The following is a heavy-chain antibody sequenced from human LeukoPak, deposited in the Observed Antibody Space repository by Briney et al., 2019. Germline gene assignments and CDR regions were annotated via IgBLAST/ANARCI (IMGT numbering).Heavy chain of an antibody. D-gene: IGHD4-23*01. CDR1: GDSISTYY. V-gene: IGHV4-4*07. CDR3: ARSVVTLYWYFDL. J-gene: IGHJ2*01. CDR2: VYFTGSA. Sequence: SETLSHTCTVSGDSISTYYWSWSRQPARGGLEWIGRVYFTGSANYNPSRNSRVTMSIDTSKNQFSLKLSAVTTADTAVYYCARSVVTLYWYFDLWGRGTLVTVSS.